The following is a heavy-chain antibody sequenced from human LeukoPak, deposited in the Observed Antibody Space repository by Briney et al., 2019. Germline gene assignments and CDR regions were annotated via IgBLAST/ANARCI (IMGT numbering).Heavy chain of an antibody. J-gene: IGHJ4*02. CDR2: LHYGGST. CDR3: ARLTFHYDGSGYYFDY. D-gene: IGHD3-22*01. Sequence: WIRQPPGKGLEWIGSLHYGGSTYYNPSLKSRVTISVDTSKKQISLKQNSVTAADTAVYYCARLTFHYDGSGYYFDYWGQGTLVTVSS. V-gene: IGHV4-39*01.